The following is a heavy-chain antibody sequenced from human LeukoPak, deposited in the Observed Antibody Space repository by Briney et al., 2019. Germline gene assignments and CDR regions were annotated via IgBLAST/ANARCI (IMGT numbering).Heavy chain of an antibody. Sequence: PGGSLRLSCAASGFTVSSNYMSWVRQAPGKGLEWVSVIYSGGSTYYVDSVKGRFTISRDNSKNTVYLQMNSLRAEDTAVYYCARVPLTGYYIFDYWGQGSLVTVSS. D-gene: IGHD3-9*01. CDR3: ARVPLTGYYIFDY. CDR1: GFTVSSNY. CDR2: IYSGGST. J-gene: IGHJ4*02. V-gene: IGHV3-53*01.